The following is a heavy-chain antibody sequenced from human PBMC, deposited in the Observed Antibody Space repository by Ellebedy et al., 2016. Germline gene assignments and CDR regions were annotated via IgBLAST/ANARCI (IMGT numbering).Heavy chain of an antibody. Sequence: GGSLRLXXAASGFTFSNHGMHWVRQPSGRGLEGVALTWDGGRNKQYADFVLGRFTISADTSRNILYLQMDSLGDEDSAIHYCARGDDYPGRGRPLDRWGQGTLVTVSS. CDR3: ARGDDYPGRGRPLDR. D-gene: IGHD4/OR15-4a*01. J-gene: IGHJ4*01. V-gene: IGHV3-33*01. CDR1: GFTFSNHG. CDR2: TWDGGRNK.